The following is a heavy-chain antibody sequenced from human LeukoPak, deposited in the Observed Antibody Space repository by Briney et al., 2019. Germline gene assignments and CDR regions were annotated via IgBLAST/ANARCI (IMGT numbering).Heavy chain of an antibody. V-gene: IGHV3-30*04. CDR2: ISYDGSNK. D-gene: IGHD2-8*01. CDR1: GFTFSSYA. J-gene: IGHJ3*02. CDR3: AREGVRGSGAFDI. Sequence: GGSLRLSCAASGFTFSSYAMHWVRQAPGKGLEWVAVISYDGSNKYYADSVKGRFTISRDNSKNTLYLQMNSLRAEDTAVYYCAREGVRGSGAFDIWGQGTMVTVSS.